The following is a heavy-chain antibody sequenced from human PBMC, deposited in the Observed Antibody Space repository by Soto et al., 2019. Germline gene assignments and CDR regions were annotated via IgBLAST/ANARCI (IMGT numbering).Heavy chain of an antibody. CDR2: IGTAGDT. Sequence: EVQLVESGGGLVQPGGSLRLSCAASGFTFSSYDMHWVCQATGRGLEWVSAIGTAGDTYYPGSVKGRFTISRENAKNSLYLQMNSLRAGDTAVYYCARGGEVRGVTLPLYWGQGTLVTVSS. D-gene: IGHD3-10*01. J-gene: IGHJ4*02. CDR3: ARGGEVRGVTLPLY. V-gene: IGHV3-13*01. CDR1: GFTFSSYD.